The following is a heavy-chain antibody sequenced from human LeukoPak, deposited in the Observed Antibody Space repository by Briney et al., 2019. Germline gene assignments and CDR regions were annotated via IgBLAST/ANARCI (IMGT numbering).Heavy chain of an antibody. CDR2: IKSKTDGETT. CDR1: GFTYSNAW. J-gene: IGHJ4*02. D-gene: IGHD3-16*02. V-gene: IGHV3-15*01. CDR3: TTDYYDYVWGSYRPDY. Sequence: GGSLRLSCAASGFTYSNAWMTWVRQAPGQGLEWVARIKSKTDGETTDYAAPVKGRFTISRDDSKNTLYLQMNSLKTEDTAVYYCTTDYYDYVWGSYRPDYWGQGTLVTVSS.